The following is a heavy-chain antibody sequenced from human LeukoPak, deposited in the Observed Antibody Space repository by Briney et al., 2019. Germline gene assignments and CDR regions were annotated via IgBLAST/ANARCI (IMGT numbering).Heavy chain of an antibody. CDR3: ARQEAYFTQDCSSTSCYSGNWFDP. CDR1: GGSISSSSYY. Sequence: KPSETLSLTCTVSGGSISSSSYYWGWIRQPPGKGLEWIGSIYYSGSTYYNPSLKSRVTISVDTSKNQFSLKLSSVTAADTAVYYCARQEAYFTQDCSSTSCYSGNWFDPWGQGTLVTVSS. V-gene: IGHV4-39*01. D-gene: IGHD2-2*02. CDR2: IYYSGST. J-gene: IGHJ5*02.